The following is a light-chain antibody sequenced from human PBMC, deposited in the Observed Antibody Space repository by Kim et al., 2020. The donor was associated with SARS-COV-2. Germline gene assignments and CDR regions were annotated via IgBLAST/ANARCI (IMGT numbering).Light chain of an antibody. CDR2: DVG. Sequence: SITISCTGTSSDVGGYNYVSWYQQHPGKAPKLMIYDVGNRPSGVSNRFSGSKSGNTASLTISGLQAEGEADYYCTSYTSSSTPYVFGTGTKVTVL. CDR3: TSYTSSSTPYV. CDR1: SSDVGGYNY. J-gene: IGLJ1*01. V-gene: IGLV2-14*03.